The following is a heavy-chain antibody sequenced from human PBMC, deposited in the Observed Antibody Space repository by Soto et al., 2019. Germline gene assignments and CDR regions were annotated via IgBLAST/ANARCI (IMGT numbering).Heavy chain of an antibody. V-gene: IGHV3-48*03. CDR1: GFIFSSYE. CDR3: ATVPRVGSSTSWFDY. J-gene: IGHJ4*02. CDR2: ISSSGSGSTI. D-gene: IGHD2-2*01. Sequence: GGSLRLSCAASGFIFSSYEMNWVRQAPGKGLEWVSYISSSGSGSTIYYADSVKGRFTISRDNAKKSLYLQMNSLRAEDTAVYYCATVPRVGSSTSWFDYWGQGTLVTVSS.